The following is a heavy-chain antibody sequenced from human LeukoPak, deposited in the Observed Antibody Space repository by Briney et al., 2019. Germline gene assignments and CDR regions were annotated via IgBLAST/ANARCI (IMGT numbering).Heavy chain of an antibody. D-gene: IGHD3-9*01. Sequence: ASVKVSCKASGYTFTSYYMHWVRQAPGQGLEWMGIINPSGGSTSYAQKFQGRVTMTRDTSTSTAYMELSSLRSEDTAVYYCATKSPELRYFDWLLRSWGQGTLVTVSS. CDR3: ATKSPELRYFDWLLRS. CDR1: GYTFTSYY. CDR2: INPSGGST. J-gene: IGHJ4*02. V-gene: IGHV1-46*01.